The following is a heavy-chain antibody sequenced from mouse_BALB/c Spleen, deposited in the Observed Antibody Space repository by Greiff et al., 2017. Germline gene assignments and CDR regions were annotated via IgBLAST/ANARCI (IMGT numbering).Heavy chain of an antibody. CDR1: GYTFTDYY. J-gene: IGHJ4*01. V-gene: IGHV1-84*02. D-gene: IGHD2-3*01. CDR3: ARGYYRGYYAMDY. CDR2: IYPGSGNT. Sequence: LMESGPELVKPGASVKISCKASGYTFTDYYINWVKQKPGQGLEWIGWIYPGSGNTKYNEKFKGKATLTVDTSSSTAYMQLSSLTSEDTAVYFCARGYYRGYYAMDYWGQGTSVTVSS.